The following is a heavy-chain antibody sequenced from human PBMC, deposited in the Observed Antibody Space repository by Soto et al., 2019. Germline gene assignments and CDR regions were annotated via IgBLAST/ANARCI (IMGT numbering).Heavy chain of an antibody. V-gene: IGHV3-30-3*01. J-gene: IGHJ6*02. D-gene: IGHD2-21*02. CDR1: GFTFSSYA. Sequence: GGSLRLSCAASGFTFSSYAMHWVRQAPGKGLEGVAVISYDGSNKYYADSVKGRFTISRDNSKNTLYLQMNSLRAEDTAVYYCARSNSCGGDCYPILYYGVDVWGQGTTVTVSS. CDR3: ARSNSCGGDCYPILYYGVDV. CDR2: ISYDGSNK.